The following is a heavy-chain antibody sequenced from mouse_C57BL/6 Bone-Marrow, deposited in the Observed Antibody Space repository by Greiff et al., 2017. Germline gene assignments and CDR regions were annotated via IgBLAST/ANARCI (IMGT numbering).Heavy chain of an antibody. CDR2: IYPGDGDT. CDR1: GYAFSSSW. CDR3: ARPLTGTTLYYAMDY. J-gene: IGHJ4*01. V-gene: IGHV1-82*01. D-gene: IGHD4-1*01. Sequence: QVQLQQSGPELVKPGASVKISCKASGYAFSSSWMNWVKQRPGKGLEWIGRIYPGDGDTNYNGKFKGKATLTADKSSSTAYMQLSSLTSEDSAVYFCARPLTGTTLYYAMDYWGQGTSVTVSS.